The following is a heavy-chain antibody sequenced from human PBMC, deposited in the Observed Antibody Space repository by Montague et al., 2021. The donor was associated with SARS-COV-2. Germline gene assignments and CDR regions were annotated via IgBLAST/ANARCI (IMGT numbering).Heavy chain of an antibody. CDR2: GSAVEGS. V-gene: IGHV4-4*07. D-gene: IGHD6-13*01. CDR1: GDSISHSF. Sequence: SKTLSLTCTVSGDSISHSFLRLIRHPAGTALEWIARGSAVEGSFSNPFLDCRVTMSVDTSKKQFSLRLSPLTAADTAVYYCARDVVAEPGTFDYWGQGSLVTVSS. J-gene: IGHJ4*02. CDR3: ARDVVAEPGTFDY.